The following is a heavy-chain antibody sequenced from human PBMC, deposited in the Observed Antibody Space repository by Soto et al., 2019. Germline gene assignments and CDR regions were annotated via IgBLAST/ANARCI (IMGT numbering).Heavy chain of an antibody. J-gene: IGHJ6*02. CDR2: ISSSSSYI. CDR3: ARNTVSAAGADYYGLDV. Sequence: GGSLRLSCAAFGFNFDSYSLHWVRQAPGKGLEWVSSISSSSSYIYYADSVKGRFTISRDNAKNSLYLQMNSLRADDTAVYYCARNTVSAAGADYYGLDVWGQGTTVTVSS. CDR1: GFNFDSYS. D-gene: IGHD6-13*01. V-gene: IGHV3-21*04.